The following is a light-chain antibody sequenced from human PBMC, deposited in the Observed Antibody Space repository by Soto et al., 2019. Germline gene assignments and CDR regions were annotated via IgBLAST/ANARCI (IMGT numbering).Light chain of an antibody. CDR2: EVS. CDR3: SSFSIRYTYV. Sequence: QSALTQPASVSGSPGQSITISCTGTTSDVGDYNFVSWYQQYPGKAPKLIIYEVSYRPSGVSHRFSGSKSGNTASLTISGLQADDEADDYCSSFSIRYTYVFGSGTKLTVL. J-gene: IGLJ1*01. V-gene: IGLV2-14*03. CDR1: TSDVGDYNF.